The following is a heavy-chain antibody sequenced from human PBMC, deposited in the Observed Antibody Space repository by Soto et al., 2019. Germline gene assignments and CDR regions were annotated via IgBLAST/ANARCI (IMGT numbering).Heavy chain of an antibody. V-gene: IGHV4-38-2*01. CDR2: IYHTGTT. D-gene: IGHD2-15*01. J-gene: IGHJ4*02. CDR1: GDSISRGYH. Sequence: SETLSLTCAVSGDSISRGYHWAWIRQSPTKGLEWIASIYHTGTTYYNPSLTSRVTISVDTSQNQSSLNLRSVTAADSAMYYCVRVVEAATRHTDFDSWGQGIVVTVSS. CDR3: VRVVEAATRHTDFDS.